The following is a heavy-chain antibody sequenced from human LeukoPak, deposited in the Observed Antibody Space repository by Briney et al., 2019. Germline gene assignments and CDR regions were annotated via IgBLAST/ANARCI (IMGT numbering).Heavy chain of an antibody. D-gene: IGHD6-6*01. CDR3: ARVRSSDDAFDI. J-gene: IGHJ3*02. CDR1: GGSVSSGSYY. V-gene: IGHV4-61*01. Sequence: SETLSLTCTVSGGSVSSGSYYWSWIRQPPGRGLEWIGYIYYSGSTNYNPSLKSRVTISVDTSKNQFSLKLSSVTAADTAVYYCARVRSSDDAFDIWGQGTMVTVSS. CDR2: IYYSGST.